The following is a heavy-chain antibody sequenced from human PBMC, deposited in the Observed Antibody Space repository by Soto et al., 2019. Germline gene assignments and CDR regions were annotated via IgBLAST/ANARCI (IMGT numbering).Heavy chain of an antibody. CDR1: GFTFSSYW. Sequence: PGGSLRLSCAASGFTFSSYWMSWVRQAPGKGLEWVANIKQDGSEKYYVDSVRGRFTISRDNAKNSLYLKMSSLRAEDRFFFYCAREVAKIINYYYYMDVWGKGTRVTVSS. CDR3: AREVAKIINYYYYMDV. V-gene: IGHV3-7*01. J-gene: IGHJ6*03. D-gene: IGHD5-12*01. CDR2: IKQDGSEK.